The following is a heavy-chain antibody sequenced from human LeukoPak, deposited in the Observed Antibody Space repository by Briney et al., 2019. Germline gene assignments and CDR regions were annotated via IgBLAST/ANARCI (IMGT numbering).Heavy chain of an antibody. CDR2: IYYSGST. CDR1: GFTFSDYY. D-gene: IGHD3-10*01. J-gene: IGHJ4*02. CDR3: ARAMGSVLLWFGELLDY. Sequence: GSLRLSCAASGFTFSDYYMSWIRQPPGKGLEWIGSIYYSGSTYYNPSLKSRVTISVDTSKNQFSLKLSSVTAADTAVYYCARAMGSVLLWFGELLDYWGQGTLVTVSS. V-gene: IGHV4-38-2*01.